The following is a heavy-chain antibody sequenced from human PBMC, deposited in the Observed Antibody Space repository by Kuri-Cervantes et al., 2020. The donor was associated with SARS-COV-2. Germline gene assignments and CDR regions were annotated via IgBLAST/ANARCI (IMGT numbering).Heavy chain of an antibody. Sequence: ESLKTSRAVFGWSFRDYYWRWVRQSPGQGLGWIGKIDHRGSTNYNPSLSSRVTISVDMSKTQFSLRLSAVTSADTAMYYCERGRGGVVPATILGLGYFLYYSMDAWGKGTSVTVSS. D-gene: IGHD2-2*01. CDR1: GWSFRDYY. J-gene: IGHJ6*03. V-gene: IGHV4-34*01. CDR3: ERGRGGVVPATILGLGYFLYYSMDA. CDR2: IDHRGST.